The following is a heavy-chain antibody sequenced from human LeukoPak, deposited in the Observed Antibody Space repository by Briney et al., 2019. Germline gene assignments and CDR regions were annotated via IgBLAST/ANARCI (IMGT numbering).Heavy chain of an antibody. CDR2: IYYRGST. V-gene: IGHV4-39*07. Sequence: SETLSLTCTVSGDSINSGGYYWGWIRQPPGKGLEWIGSIYYRGSTYYNPSLKSRVTISVDTSKNQFSLKLSSVTAADTAVYYCAGTYYYDSSGYYYPWGQGTMVTVSS. J-gene: IGHJ3*01. D-gene: IGHD3-22*01. CDR3: AGTYYYDSSGYYYP. CDR1: GDSINSGGYY.